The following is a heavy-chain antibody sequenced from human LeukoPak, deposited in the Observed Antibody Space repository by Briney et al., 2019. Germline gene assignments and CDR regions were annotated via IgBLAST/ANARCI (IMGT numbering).Heavy chain of an antibody. Sequence: ASVKVSCRASGYTFTSYYMHWVRQAPGQGLEWMGIINPSGGSTSYAQKFQGRVTMTRDTSTSTVYMELSSLRSEDTAVYYCARVIAAAGAFDIWGQGTMVTVSS. J-gene: IGHJ3*02. CDR1: GYTFTSYY. CDR3: ARVIAAAGAFDI. D-gene: IGHD6-13*01. V-gene: IGHV1-46*01. CDR2: INPSGGST.